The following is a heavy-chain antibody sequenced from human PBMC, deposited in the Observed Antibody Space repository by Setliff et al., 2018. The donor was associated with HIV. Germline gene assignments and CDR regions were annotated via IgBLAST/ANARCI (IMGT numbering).Heavy chain of an antibody. V-gene: IGHV1-18*01. Sequence: GASVKVSCQASGYTFTSYGISWVRQAPGQGLEWMGWISAYNGYTNYAQKFQGRVTMTTDTSTTTAYMELRSLRSDDTAVYYCARDRSIIMTFGGGNDAFDIWGQGTMVTVSS. CDR1: GYTFTSYG. J-gene: IGHJ3*02. D-gene: IGHD3-16*01. CDR2: ISAYNGYT. CDR3: ARDRSIIMTFGGGNDAFDI.